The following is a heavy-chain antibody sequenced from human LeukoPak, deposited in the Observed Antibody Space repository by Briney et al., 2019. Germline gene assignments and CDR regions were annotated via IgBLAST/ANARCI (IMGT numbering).Heavy chain of an antibody. CDR3: ARGQKSALTYGSGTYAYYFDY. J-gene: IGHJ4*02. CDR2: MNPNSGNT. D-gene: IGHD3-10*01. V-gene: IGHV1-8*01. Sequence: ASVKVSCKASGYTFSSYDINWVRQATGQGLEWMGWMNPNSGNTGYAQKFQGRVTMTRNTSISTAYMELSRLRSEDTAVYYCARGQKSALTYGSGTYAYYFDYWGQGTLVTVPS. CDR1: GYTFSSYD.